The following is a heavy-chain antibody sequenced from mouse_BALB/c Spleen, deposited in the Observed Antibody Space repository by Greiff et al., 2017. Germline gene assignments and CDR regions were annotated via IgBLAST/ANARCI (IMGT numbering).Heavy chain of an antibody. CDR1: GYTFTSYW. CDR3: TRSLRPFDY. CDR2: IYPSDSYT. J-gene: IGHJ2*01. Sequence: QVQLQQSGAELVRPGASVKLSCKASGYTFTSYWINWVKQRPGQGLEWIGNIYPSDSYTNYNQKFKDKATLTVDKSSSTAYMQLSSPTSEDSAVYYCTRSLRPFDYWGQGTTLTVSS. V-gene: IGHV1-69*02. D-gene: IGHD1-2*01.